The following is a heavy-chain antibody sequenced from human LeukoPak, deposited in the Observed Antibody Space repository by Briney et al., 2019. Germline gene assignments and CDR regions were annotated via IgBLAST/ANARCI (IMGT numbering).Heavy chain of an antibody. V-gene: IGHV4-34*01. D-gene: IGHD3-22*01. CDR2: INHSGST. CDR3: VRSFSGYFDY. CDR1: GGSFSGYY. J-gene: IGHJ4*02. Sequence: SETLSLTCAVYGGSFSGYYWSWIRQPPGKGLEWIGGINHSGSTNYNPSLKSRVTISVDTSKNQFSLKLSSVTAADTAVYYCVRSFSGYFDYWGQGTLVTVSS.